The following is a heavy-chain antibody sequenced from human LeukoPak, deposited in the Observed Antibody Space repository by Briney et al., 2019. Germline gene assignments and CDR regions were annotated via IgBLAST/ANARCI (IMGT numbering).Heavy chain of an antibody. V-gene: IGHV3-48*01. Sequence: GGSLRLSCAASGFTFSSYHINWVRQAPGKGLEWVSYISSSSSTIYYADSVKGRFTISRDNAKNSLYLQMNSLRAEDTAVYYCARDLGGDQLGKFDPWGQGTLVTVSS. CDR3: ARDLGGDQLGKFDP. J-gene: IGHJ5*02. D-gene: IGHD7-27*01. CDR1: GFTFSSYH. CDR2: ISSSSSTI.